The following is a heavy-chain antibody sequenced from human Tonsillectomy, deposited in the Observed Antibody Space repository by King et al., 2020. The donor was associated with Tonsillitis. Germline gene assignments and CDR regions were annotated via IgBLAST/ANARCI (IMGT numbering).Heavy chain of an antibody. CDR2: MNPNSGNT. V-gene: IGHV1-8*01. J-gene: IGHJ6*02. Sequence: HVQLVESGAEVKKPGASVKVSCKASGYTFTSYDVNWVRQATGQGLEWMGWMNPNSGNTGYAQKFQGRVTMTRNTSISTAYMELSSLRSEDAAVYYCASVSLSYCSGTSCYAYYYYGMDVWGQGTTVTVSS. CDR3: ASVSLSYCSGTSCYAYYYYGMDV. D-gene: IGHD2-2*01. CDR1: GYTFTSYD.